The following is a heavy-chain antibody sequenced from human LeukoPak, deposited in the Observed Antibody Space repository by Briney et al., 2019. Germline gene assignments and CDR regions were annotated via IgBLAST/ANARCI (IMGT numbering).Heavy chain of an antibody. J-gene: IGHJ3*02. CDR2: ISSSSSYI. CDR3: ARKAGTGASDI. V-gene: IGHV3-21*01. Sequence: GGSLRLSCAASGFTFSSYSMNWVRQAPGKGLEWVSSISSSSSYIYYADSVKGRFTISRDNAKNSLYLQMNSLRAEDTAVYYCARKAGTGASDIWGQGTMVTVSS. D-gene: IGHD6-19*01. CDR1: GFTFSSYS.